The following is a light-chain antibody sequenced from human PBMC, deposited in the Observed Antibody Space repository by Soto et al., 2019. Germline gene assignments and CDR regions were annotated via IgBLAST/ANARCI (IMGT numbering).Light chain of an antibody. Sequence: EIVVTQSPATLSVSPGERVTLSCRASQSVSSNLAWYQQKPGQAPRLLIYGASNRATGIPARFSGSGSGTEFTPTISSLQSEDFAVYYCQQYNNWPRTFGQGTKVE. CDR1: QSVSSN. CDR2: GAS. J-gene: IGKJ1*01. V-gene: IGKV3-15*01. CDR3: QQYNNWPRT.